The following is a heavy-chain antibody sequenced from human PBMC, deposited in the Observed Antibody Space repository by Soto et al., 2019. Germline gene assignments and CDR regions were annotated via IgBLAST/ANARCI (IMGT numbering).Heavy chain of an antibody. D-gene: IGHD1-26*01. CDR3: ARHHVRGRTIAGAAEF. J-gene: IGHJ4*02. CDR1: GGSLSGYY. V-gene: IGHV4-34*01. CDR2: INYSGNT. Sequence: QVQLQQWGAGLLKPSETLSLTCAVYGGSLSGYYWSWIRQPPGKALEWIGEINYSGNTNYNPSLKSRVTIAVDTSKNQLFLNLSSVTAADTAMYYCARHHVRGRTIAGAAEFWGQGTLVTFSS.